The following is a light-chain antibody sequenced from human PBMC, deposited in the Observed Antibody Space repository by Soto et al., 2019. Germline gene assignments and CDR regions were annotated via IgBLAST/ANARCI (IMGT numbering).Light chain of an antibody. J-gene: IGKJ4*01. Sequence: EVVMRQSPATLSVSPGEGATLSCRASQGIGDTLAWYQHKPGQTPRLLIYDTATRAPDVPTRFSGSRSGASATLTSNSQRPEECVVYCCQQYSDCALPFGGGNKGDIK. CDR2: DTA. CDR1: QGIGDT. V-gene: IGKV3-15*01. CDR3: QQYSDCALP.